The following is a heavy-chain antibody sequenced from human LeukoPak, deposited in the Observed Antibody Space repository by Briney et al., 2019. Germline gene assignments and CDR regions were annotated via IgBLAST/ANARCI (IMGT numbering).Heavy chain of an antibody. D-gene: IGHD3-16*01. V-gene: IGHV1-2*02. CDR2: INPNSGGT. CDR3: ARGFEYYYYYMDV. J-gene: IGHJ6*03. CDR1: GYTFTGYY. Sequence: GASVKVSCKASGYTFTGYYMYWVRQAPGQGLEWMGCINPNSGGTNYAQKFQGRVTITRNTSISTAYMELSSLRSEDTAVYYCARGFEYYYYYMDVWGKGTTDTVSS.